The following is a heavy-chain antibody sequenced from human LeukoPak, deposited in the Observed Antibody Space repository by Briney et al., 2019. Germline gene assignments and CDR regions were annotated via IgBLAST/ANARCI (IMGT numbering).Heavy chain of an antibody. V-gene: IGHV4-59*11. D-gene: IGHD2/OR15-2a*01. CDR3: ARGVIATDLDY. CDR2: IYYSGST. CDR1: GGSISSHY. Sequence: SETLSLTCTVSGGSISSHYWSWIRQPPGKGLEWIAYIYYSGSTNYNPSLKSRVTISVDTSKNQFSLKLSSVTAADTAVYYCARGVIATDLDYWGQGTLVTVSS. J-gene: IGHJ4*02.